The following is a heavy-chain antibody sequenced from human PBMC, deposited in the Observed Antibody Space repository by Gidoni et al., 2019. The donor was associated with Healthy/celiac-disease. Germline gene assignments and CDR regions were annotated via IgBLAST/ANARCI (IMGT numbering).Heavy chain of an antibody. CDR2: ISSRSSDI. Sequence: EVQLVESGGGLVKPGGSLRLSGAASGLTFSSYSMNWVRQAPGKGLEWVSSISSRSSDIYYADSVKGRFTISRDNAKNPLYLQMNSLSAEDTAVYYCARDPYDFWSGYFDYWGQGTLVTVSS. CDR1: GLTFSSYS. CDR3: ARDPYDFWSGYFDY. J-gene: IGHJ4*02. V-gene: IGHV3-21*01. D-gene: IGHD3-3*01.